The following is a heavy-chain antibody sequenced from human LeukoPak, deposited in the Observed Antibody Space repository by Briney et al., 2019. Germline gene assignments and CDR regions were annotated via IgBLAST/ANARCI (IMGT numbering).Heavy chain of an antibody. J-gene: IGHJ6*02. D-gene: IGHD4-11*01. CDR3: ARVHDYSNYLYYYYGMDV. CDR2: ISAYSGNT. CDR1: GYTFTSYG. V-gene: IGHV1-18*01. Sequence: ASVKVSCKASGYTFTSYGISWVRQAPGQGLEWMGWISAYSGNTNYAQKLQGRVTMTTDTSTSTAYMELRSLRSDDTAVYYCARVHDYSNYLYYYYGMDVWGQGTTVTVSS.